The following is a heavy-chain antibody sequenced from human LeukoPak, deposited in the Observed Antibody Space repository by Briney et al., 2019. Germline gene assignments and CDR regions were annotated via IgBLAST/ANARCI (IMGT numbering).Heavy chain of an antibody. CDR2: IIPIFGTA. D-gene: IGHD5-18*01. Sequence: GASVKVSCKASGGTFSSYAISWVRQAPGQGLEWMGGIIPIFGTANYAQKFQGRVTITADESTSTAYMELSSLRSEDTAVYHCARGDTAMVDFDYWGQGTLVTVSS. CDR3: ARGDTAMVDFDY. J-gene: IGHJ4*02. V-gene: IGHV1-69*13. CDR1: GGTFSSYA.